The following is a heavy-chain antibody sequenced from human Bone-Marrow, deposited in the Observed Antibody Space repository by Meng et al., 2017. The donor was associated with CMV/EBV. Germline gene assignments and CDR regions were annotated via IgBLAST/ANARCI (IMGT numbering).Heavy chain of an antibody. CDR2: INHSGST. CDR1: GGSFSGYY. J-gene: IGHJ3*02. Sequence: SETLSLTCAVYGGSFSGYYWSWIRQPPGKGLEWIGEINHSGSTNYNPSLKSRVTISVDTSKNQFSLKLSSVTAADTAVYYCASYEYSSSSVAFDIWGQGTMVIVSS. D-gene: IGHD6-6*01. CDR3: ASYEYSSSSVAFDI. V-gene: IGHV4-34*01.